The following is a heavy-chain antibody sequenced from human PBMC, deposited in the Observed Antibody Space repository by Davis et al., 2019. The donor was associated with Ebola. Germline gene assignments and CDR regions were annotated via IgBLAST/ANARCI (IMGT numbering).Heavy chain of an antibody. Sequence: GGSLRLSCAASGFTFSSYGMHWVRQAPGKGLEWVAVIWYDGSNKYYADSVKGRFTISRDNSKNTLYLQMNSLRAEDTAVYYCAKDIVRGSSGWYDTYYYGMDVWGQGTTVTVSS. V-gene: IGHV3-33*06. CDR3: AKDIVRGSSGWYDTYYYGMDV. D-gene: IGHD6-19*01. CDR2: IWYDGSNK. CDR1: GFTFSSYG. J-gene: IGHJ6*02.